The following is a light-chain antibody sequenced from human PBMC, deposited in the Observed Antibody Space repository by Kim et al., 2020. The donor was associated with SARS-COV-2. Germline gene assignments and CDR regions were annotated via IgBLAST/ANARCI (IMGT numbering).Light chain of an antibody. CDR1: QSITSN. Sequence: ASVGDRVTMTCRASQSITSNLKWYQQKPGKAPEVLIYAASSLQSGVPSRFSGSGSGTDFTLTINSLQPEDFATYYCQQSYTTPRTFGQGTKVDIK. J-gene: IGKJ1*01. CDR2: AAS. V-gene: IGKV1-39*01. CDR3: QQSYTTPRT.